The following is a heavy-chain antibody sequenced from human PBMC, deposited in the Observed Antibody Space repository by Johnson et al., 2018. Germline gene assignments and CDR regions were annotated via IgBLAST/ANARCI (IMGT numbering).Heavy chain of an antibody. V-gene: IGHV3-49*03. Sequence: EVQLVESGGGLVQPGRSLGLACTESGFTFGDYAMSWFRQAPGKGLEWVGFIRSAAYGGTPEYDASVEGRFTISRDNSKNTLYLQMNSLRAEDTAVYYCARAMDYYYYYGMDVWGQGTTVTVSS. J-gene: IGHJ6*02. D-gene: IGHD3-10*01. CDR2: IRSAAYGGTP. CDR1: GFTFGDYA. CDR3: ARAMDYYYYYGMDV.